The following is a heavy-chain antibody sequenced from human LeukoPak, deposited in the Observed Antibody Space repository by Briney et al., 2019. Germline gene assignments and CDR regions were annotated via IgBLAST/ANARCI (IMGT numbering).Heavy chain of an antibody. D-gene: IGHD1-26*01. CDR3: ARGRPYSGGYHLDY. Sequence: SETLSLTCTVSGGSISSSIYYWGWIRQPPGKGLEWIGNIYYSGSTYYNPSLKSRVTMSVDTSKNQFFLKLNSVTAADTAVYYCARGRPYSGGYHLDYWGQGTLVTVSA. CDR2: IYYSGST. CDR1: GGSISSSIYY. J-gene: IGHJ4*02. V-gene: IGHV4-39*01.